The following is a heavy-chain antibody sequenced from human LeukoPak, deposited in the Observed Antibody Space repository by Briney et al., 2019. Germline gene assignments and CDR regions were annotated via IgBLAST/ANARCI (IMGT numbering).Heavy chain of an antibody. CDR1: GYTFTGYY. Sequence: ASVKVSCKASGYTFTGYYMHWVRQAPGQGLVWMGWINPNSGGTNYAQKFQGRVTMTRDTSISTAYMELSRLRSDDTAVYYCASLYYGDTHFDYWGQGTLVTVSS. CDR3: ASLYYGDTHFDY. CDR2: INPNSGGT. D-gene: IGHD4-17*01. V-gene: IGHV1-2*02. J-gene: IGHJ4*02.